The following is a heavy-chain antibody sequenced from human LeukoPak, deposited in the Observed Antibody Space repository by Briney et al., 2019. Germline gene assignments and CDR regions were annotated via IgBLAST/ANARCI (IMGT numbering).Heavy chain of an antibody. CDR1: GDSISSGGHY. Sequence: SETLSLTCTVSGDSISSGGHYWNWLRQRQGKGLEWIEYIFYTGSTYYNPSLKSRVTISVDTSKNQFSLKLSSVTAADTAVYYCARSPGIWNEYGRLEYWGQGALVTVSS. CDR2: IFYTGST. D-gene: IGHD1-1*01. CDR3: ARSPGIWNEYGRLEY. J-gene: IGHJ4*02. V-gene: IGHV4-31*03.